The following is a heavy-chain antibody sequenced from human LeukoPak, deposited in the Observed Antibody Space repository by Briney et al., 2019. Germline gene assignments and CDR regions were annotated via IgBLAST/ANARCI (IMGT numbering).Heavy chain of an antibody. CDR2: IYPGDSDT. D-gene: IGHD5-24*01. J-gene: IGHJ4*02. V-gene: IGHV5-51*01. Sequence: GESLKISCKGSGYSFTSYWIGWVRQMPGKGLEWMGIIYPGDSDTRYSPSFQGQVTISADKSISTAYLQWSSLKASDTAVYYCARGPVSRWLPQWGRPNYYFDYWGQGTLVTVSS. CDR1: GYSFTSYW. CDR3: ARGPVSRWLPQWGRPNYYFDY.